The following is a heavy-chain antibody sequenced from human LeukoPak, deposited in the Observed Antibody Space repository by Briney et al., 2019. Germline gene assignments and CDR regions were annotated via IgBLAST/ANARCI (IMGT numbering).Heavy chain of an antibody. D-gene: IGHD3-22*01. CDR2: IIPIFGTA. V-gene: IGHV1-69*05. CDR3: ASWDSSGYYFRY. Sequence: SVKVSCKASGGTFSSYAISWVRQAPGQGLEWMGRIIPIFGTANYAQKFQGKVTITTDESTSTAYMELSSLRSEDTAVYYCASWDSSGYYFRYWGQGTLVTVSS. J-gene: IGHJ4*02. CDR1: GGTFSSYA.